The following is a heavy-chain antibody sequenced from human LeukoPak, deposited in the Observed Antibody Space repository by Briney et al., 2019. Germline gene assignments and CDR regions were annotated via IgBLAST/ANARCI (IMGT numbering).Heavy chain of an antibody. J-gene: IGHJ4*02. D-gene: IGHD7-27*01. CDR2: IYYSGST. V-gene: IGHV4-30-4*08. CDR1: GGSISSGDYY. Sequence: PSETLSLTCTVSGGSISSGDYYWSWIRQPPGKGLEWIGYIYYSGSTYYNPSLKSRVTISVDTPKNQFSLKLSSVTAADTAVYYCARVHWGNYFDYWGQGTLVTVSS. CDR3: ARVHWGNYFDY.